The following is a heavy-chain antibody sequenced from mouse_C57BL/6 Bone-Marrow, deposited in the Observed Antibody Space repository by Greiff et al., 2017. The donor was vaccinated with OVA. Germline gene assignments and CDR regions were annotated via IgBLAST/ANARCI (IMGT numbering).Heavy chain of an antibody. V-gene: IGHV1-62-2*01. D-gene: IGHD1-1*01. CDR1: GYTFTEYT. CDR3: ARHEDEIHSGSSYRWYFDV. CDR2: FYPGSGSI. Sequence: VKLMESGAELVKPGASVKLSCKASGYTFTEYTIHWVKQRSGQGLEWIGWFYPGSGSIKYNEKFKDKATLTADKSSSTVYMELSRLTSEDSAVYFCARHEDEIHSGSSYRWYFDVWGTGTTVTVSS. J-gene: IGHJ1*03.